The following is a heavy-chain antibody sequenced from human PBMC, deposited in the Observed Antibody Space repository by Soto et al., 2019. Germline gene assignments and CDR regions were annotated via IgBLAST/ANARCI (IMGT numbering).Heavy chain of an antibody. D-gene: IGHD3-3*01. J-gene: IGHJ6*02. CDR2: IYYSGST. Sequence: PSETLSLTCTIAGVSISSISFYWGWIRQPPGKGLEWIGSIYYSGSTYYNPSLKSRVTISVDTSKNQFSLKLSSVTAADTAVYYCARAPGDFWSGYYFYYYYGMDVWGQGTTVT. CDR3: ARAPGDFWSGYYFYYYYGMDV. CDR1: GVSISSISFY. V-gene: IGHV4-39*01.